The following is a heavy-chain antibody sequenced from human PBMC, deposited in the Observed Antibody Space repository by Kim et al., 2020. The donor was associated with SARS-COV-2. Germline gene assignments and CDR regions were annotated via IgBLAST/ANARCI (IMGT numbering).Heavy chain of an antibody. D-gene: IGHD1-26*01. CDR1: GGSISSGGYY. CDR2: IYYSGST. CDR3: ARVASGSYRSCFDY. Sequence: SETLSLTCTVSGGSISSGGYYWSWIRQHPGKGLEWIGYIYYSGSTYYNPSLKSRVTISVDTSKNQFSLKLSSVTAADTAVYYCARVASGSYRSCFDYWGQGTLVTVSS. V-gene: IGHV4-31*03. J-gene: IGHJ4*02.